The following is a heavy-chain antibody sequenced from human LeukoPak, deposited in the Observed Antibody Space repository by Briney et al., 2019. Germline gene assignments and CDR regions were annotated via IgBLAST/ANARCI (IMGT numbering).Heavy chain of an antibody. V-gene: IGHV3-30*18. CDR1: GFTFSSYG. CDR2: ISYDGSNK. CDR3: AKGDRISYFDY. Sequence: GGSLRLSCAASGFTFSSYGMHWVRQAPGKGLEWVAVISYDGSNKYYADSVKGRFTISRDNSKNTLYLQMNSLRAEDTAVNYCAKGDRISYFDYWGQGTLVTVSS. J-gene: IGHJ4*02.